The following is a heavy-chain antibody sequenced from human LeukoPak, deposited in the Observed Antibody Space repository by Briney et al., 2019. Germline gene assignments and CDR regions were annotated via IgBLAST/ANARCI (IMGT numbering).Heavy chain of an antibody. CDR1: GYTSTSYG. D-gene: IGHD2-15*01. Sequence: ASVKVSCKASGYTSTSYGISWVRQAPGQGLEWMGWISAYNGNTNYAQKLQGRVTMTTDTSTSTAYMELRSLRSDDTAAYYCARGYVVVVVAATGGADAFDIWGQGTMVTVSS. CDR2: ISAYNGNT. J-gene: IGHJ3*02. V-gene: IGHV1-18*01. CDR3: ARGYVVVVVAATGGADAFDI.